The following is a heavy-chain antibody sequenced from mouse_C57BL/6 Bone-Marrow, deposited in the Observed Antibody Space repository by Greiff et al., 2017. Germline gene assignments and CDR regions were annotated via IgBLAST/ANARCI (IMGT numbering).Heavy chain of an antibody. V-gene: IGHV1-9*01. J-gene: IGHJ4*01. CDR3: ATDYGSSYNYAMDY. Sequence: QVQLQQSGAELMKPGASVKLSCKATGYTFTGYWIEWVKQRPGHGLEWIGEILPGSGSTTYNEKFKGKATFTADTSSNTAYMQLSSLTTEDSSIYYCATDYGSSYNYAMDYWGQGTSVTVSS. D-gene: IGHD1-1*01. CDR1: GYTFTGYW. CDR2: ILPGSGST.